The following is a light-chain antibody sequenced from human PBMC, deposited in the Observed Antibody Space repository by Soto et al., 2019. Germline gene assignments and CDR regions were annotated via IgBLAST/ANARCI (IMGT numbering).Light chain of an antibody. CDR3: QQRSNWPPKT. CDR1: QSVSSSY. J-gene: IGKJ5*01. Sequence: MVLTQSPATLSLFPGKRATISCLASQSVSSSYLAWYQQKPGQAPRLLIYGASSRATGIPDRFSGSGSGTDFTLTISSLEPEDFAVYYCQQRSNWPPKTFGQGTRLEI. V-gene: IGKV3D-20*02. CDR2: GAS.